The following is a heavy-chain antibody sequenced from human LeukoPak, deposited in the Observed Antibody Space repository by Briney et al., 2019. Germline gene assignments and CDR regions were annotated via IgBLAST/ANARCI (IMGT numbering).Heavy chain of an antibody. D-gene: IGHD1-26*01. J-gene: IGHJ4*02. CDR1: GFTFNKYW. Sequence: GGSLRLSCAASGFTFNKYWMTWVRQAPGKGLEWVSGISTSGDRTYYADSVKGRFTISRDNSKNTLYLQMNSLRAEDTAEYYCARSAVGTSCCTAVDYWGQGTLVTVSS. CDR3: ARSAVGTSCCTAVDY. CDR2: ISTSGDRT. V-gene: IGHV3-23*01.